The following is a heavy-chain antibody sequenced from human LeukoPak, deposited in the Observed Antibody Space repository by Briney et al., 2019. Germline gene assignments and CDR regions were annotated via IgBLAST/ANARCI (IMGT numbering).Heavy chain of an antibody. Sequence: ASVKVSCKASGGTFSSYAISWVRQAPGQGLEWMGRIIPILGIANYAQKFQGRVTITADKSTSTAYMELSSLRSEDTAVYYCARDAGGGYGYGEHTYYYYGMDVWGQGTTVTVSS. J-gene: IGHJ6*02. V-gene: IGHV1-69*04. CDR3: ARDAGGGYGYGEHTYYYYGMDV. D-gene: IGHD5-18*01. CDR1: GGTFSSYA. CDR2: IIPILGIA.